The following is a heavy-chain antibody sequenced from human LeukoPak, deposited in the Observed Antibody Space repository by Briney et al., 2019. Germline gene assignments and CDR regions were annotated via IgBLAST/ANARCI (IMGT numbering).Heavy chain of an antibody. Sequence: SQTLSLTCSVSGGSISSGSYYWRWVRQPAGKGLEWIGRIYSSGTTNYHPSLKSRFTISVDTSKNQFSLKLTSVTAADTAVYYCARKFDSWGQGTLVTVSS. CDR3: ARKFDS. J-gene: IGHJ4*02. CDR2: IYSSGTT. V-gene: IGHV4-61*02. CDR1: GGSISSGSYY.